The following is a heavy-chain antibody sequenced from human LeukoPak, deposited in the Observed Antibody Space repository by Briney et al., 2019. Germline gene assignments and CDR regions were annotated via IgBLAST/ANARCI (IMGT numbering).Heavy chain of an antibody. Sequence: SETLSLTCTVSGGSISSSSYYWGWIRQPPGKGLEWIGSIYYSGSTYYNPSLKSRVTISVDTSKNQFSLKLSSVTAADTAVYYCARVPITMVRGGDYYMDVWGKGTTVTVSS. CDR3: ARVPITMVRGGDYYMDV. CDR2: IYYSGST. CDR1: GGSISSSSYY. J-gene: IGHJ6*03. D-gene: IGHD3-10*01. V-gene: IGHV4-39*07.